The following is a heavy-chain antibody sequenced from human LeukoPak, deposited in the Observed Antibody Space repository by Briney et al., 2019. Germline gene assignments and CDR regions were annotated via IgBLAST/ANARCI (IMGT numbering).Heavy chain of an antibody. CDR3: ARVYSSGWYYHYYYYMDV. D-gene: IGHD6-19*01. V-gene: IGHV1-8*01. CDR1: GYTFTSYD. Sequence: ASVKVSCKASGYTFTSYDINWVRQATGQGLEWMGWMNPNSGNTGYVQKFQGRVTMTRNTSISTAYMELSSLRSEDTAVYYCARVYSSGWYYHYYYYMDVWGKGTTVTVSS. CDR2: MNPNSGNT. J-gene: IGHJ6*03.